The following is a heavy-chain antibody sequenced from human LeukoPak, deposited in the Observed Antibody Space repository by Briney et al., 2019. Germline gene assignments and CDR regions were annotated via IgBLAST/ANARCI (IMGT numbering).Heavy chain of an antibody. CDR3: CRTSFKLPDY. Sequence: GASVKVSCKASGYTFTSYAMNWVRQAPGQGLEWMGWINTNTGNPTYAQGFTRRFVFSLEASVSPAYLPISRLKAEGPDVCYWCRTSFKLPDYWGQGTLVTVS. V-gene: IGHV7-4-1*02. D-gene: IGHD4-23*01. CDR2: INTNTGNP. CDR1: GYTFTSYA. J-gene: IGHJ4*02.